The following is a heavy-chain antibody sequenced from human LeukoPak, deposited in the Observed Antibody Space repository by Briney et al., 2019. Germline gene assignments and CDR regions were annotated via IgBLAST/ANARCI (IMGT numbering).Heavy chain of an antibody. J-gene: IGHJ4*02. Sequence: PGGSLRLSCAASGFTFSSYSMNWVRQAPGKGLEWVSSISSSGSHMYYADSVKGRFTISRDNAKNSLYLQMNSLRAEDTAVYYCAKIGIAVLATGDWGQGTLVTVSS. D-gene: IGHD6-19*01. V-gene: IGHV3-21*04. CDR1: GFTFSSYS. CDR3: AKIGIAVLATGD. CDR2: ISSSGSHM.